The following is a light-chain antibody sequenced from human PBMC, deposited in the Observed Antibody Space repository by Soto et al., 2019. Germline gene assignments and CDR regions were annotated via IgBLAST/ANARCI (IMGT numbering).Light chain of an antibody. CDR1: SSDVGGHDY. Sequence: QSVLTQPASVSGSPGQSITISCTGTSSDVGGHDYVSWYQQHPGKAPKLIIYEVRNRPSGVSNRFSGSKSGNTASLTISGLQAEDEADYYCSSYSSPTLVFGTATKVTVL. CDR3: SSYSSPTLV. CDR2: EVR. V-gene: IGLV2-14*01. J-gene: IGLJ1*01.